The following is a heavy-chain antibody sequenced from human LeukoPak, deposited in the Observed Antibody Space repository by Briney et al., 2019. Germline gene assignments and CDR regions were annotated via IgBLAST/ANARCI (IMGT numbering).Heavy chain of an antibody. D-gene: IGHD6-6*01. CDR3: ASGGPLAARPSFPRY. V-gene: IGHV1-2*02. CDR1: GYTFTGYY. Sequence: ASVKVSCKASGYTFTGYYMHWVRQAPGQGLEWMGWINPNSGGTNYAQKFQGRVTMTRDTSISTAYMELSRLRSDDTAVYYCASGGPLAARPSFPRYWGQGTLVTVSS. CDR2: INPNSGGT. J-gene: IGHJ4*02.